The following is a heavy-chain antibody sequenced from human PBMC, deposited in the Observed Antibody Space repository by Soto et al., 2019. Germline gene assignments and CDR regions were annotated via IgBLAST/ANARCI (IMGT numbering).Heavy chain of an antibody. Sequence: EVQLVESGGGLVQPGGSLRLSCAASGFTFSTFWLHWVRQPPGKGLMWVSRINSDGSSTSYADSVKGRFTISRDNAKNTLYLQTNSLRAEDTAVYYCARGDSSGWYVYWGQGTLVTVSS. CDR3: ARGDSSGWYVY. D-gene: IGHD6-19*01. J-gene: IGHJ4*02. V-gene: IGHV3-74*01. CDR2: INSDGSST. CDR1: GFTFSTFW.